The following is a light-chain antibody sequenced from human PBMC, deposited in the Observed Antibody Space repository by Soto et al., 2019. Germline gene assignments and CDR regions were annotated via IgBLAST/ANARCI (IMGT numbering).Light chain of an antibody. Sequence: QSALTQPASVSGSPGQSITISCSGTSSDVGGYNYVSWYQQHPGKAPKLMIYDVTNRPSGVSDRFSGSKSGNTASLTISGLQAEDEADYYCSSYSDSNTPHVFGTGTEVTVL. CDR3: SSYSDSNTPHV. CDR1: SSDVGGYNY. CDR2: DVT. J-gene: IGLJ1*01. V-gene: IGLV2-14*01.